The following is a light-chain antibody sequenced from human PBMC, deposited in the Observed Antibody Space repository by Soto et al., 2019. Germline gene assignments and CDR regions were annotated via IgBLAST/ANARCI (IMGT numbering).Light chain of an antibody. CDR1: SSDVGGYNY. CDR2: EVS. J-gene: IGLJ1*01. CDR3: SSYSGTNYHYV. V-gene: IGLV2-8*01. Sequence: QSALTQPPSASGSFGQSVTISCTGTSSDVGGYNYVSWYQQHPGKAPKLMIYEVSERPSGVPDRFSGSKSGNTASLTVSGLQADDEVDYYCSSYSGTNYHYVFGTGTKLTVL.